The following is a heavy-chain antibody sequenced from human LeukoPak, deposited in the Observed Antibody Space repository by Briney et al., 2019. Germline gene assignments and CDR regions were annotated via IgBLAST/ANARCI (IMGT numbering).Heavy chain of an antibody. Sequence: GGSLRLSCAASGFTFSSYAMSWVRQAPGKGQAWISTVSASGDSTSYADSVKGRFTISRDNSKNALYLQVNSLRADDAALYYCAKSHYYGSGSIDYWGQGTLVTVSS. J-gene: IGHJ4*02. CDR1: GFTFSSYA. V-gene: IGHV3-23*01. CDR3: AKSHYYGSGSIDY. D-gene: IGHD3-10*01. CDR2: VSASGDST.